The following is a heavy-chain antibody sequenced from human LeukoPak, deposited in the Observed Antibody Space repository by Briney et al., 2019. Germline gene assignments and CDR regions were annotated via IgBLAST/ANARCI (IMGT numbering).Heavy chain of an antibody. V-gene: IGHV3-21*01. J-gene: IGHJ6*02. CDR1: GCTFTTYS. CDR2: ISSSSSYI. D-gene: IGHD6-13*01. Sequence: GGSLRLSCAASGCTFTTYSMNWVRQAPGKGLEWVSSISSSSSYIYYADSVKGRFTISRDNAKNSLYLQMNSLRAEDTAMYYCARAAAAAGTNYYYYGMDVWGQGTTVTVSS. CDR3: ARAAAAAGTNYYYYGMDV.